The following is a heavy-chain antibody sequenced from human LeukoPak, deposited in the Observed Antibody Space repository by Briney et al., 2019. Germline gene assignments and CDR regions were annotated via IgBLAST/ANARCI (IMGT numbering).Heavy chain of an antibody. CDR1: GFTFSTYA. V-gene: IGHV3-30*01. CDR2: ISSGGTDE. CDR3: ARDSTYYYDSGSSGPHYFDN. J-gene: IGHJ4*02. Sequence: QAGGSLRLSCAASGFTFSTYAMHWVRQAPGKGLEWVSLISSGGTDEYYADSVKGRFTISRDNSKNTLYLQLNSLRAEDTAVYYCARDSTYYYDSGSSGPHYFDNWGQGTLVTVSS. D-gene: IGHD3-10*01.